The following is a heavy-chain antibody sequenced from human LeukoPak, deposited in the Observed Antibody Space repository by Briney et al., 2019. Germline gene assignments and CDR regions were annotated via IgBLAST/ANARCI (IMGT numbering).Heavy chain of an antibody. CDR1: GFTSDDYT. CDR2: ISGDGGST. V-gene: IGHV3-43*01. CDR3: AKDLRPHADNYFDY. J-gene: IGHJ4*01. Sequence: GGSLRLSCAAYGFTSDDYTLHWVRQAPGKGLEGVSLISGDGGSTYYADSVKGRFTISRVNSKNSLYLQMNSLRTEHTALYYCAKDLRPHADNYFDYWGHGTLVTVSS.